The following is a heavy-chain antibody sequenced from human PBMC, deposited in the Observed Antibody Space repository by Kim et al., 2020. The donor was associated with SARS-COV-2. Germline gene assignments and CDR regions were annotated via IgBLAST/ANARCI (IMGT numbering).Heavy chain of an antibody. D-gene: IGHD1-7*01. V-gene: IGHV4-59*01. CDR3: ARDRLVDTGTTHDAFDI. Sequence: SETLSLPCTGSGGSISSYYWSWIRQPPGKGLEWIGYIYYSWSTNYNPSLKSRVTISVDTSKNQFSLKLSSVTAADTAVYYCARDRLVDTGTTHDAFDIWGQGTMVTVSS. J-gene: IGHJ3*02. CDR2: IYYSWST. CDR1: GGSISSYY.